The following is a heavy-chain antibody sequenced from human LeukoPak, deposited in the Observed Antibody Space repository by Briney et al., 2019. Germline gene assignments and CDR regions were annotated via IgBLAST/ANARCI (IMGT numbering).Heavy chain of an antibody. CDR1: GGSISSYY. V-gene: IGHV4-59*01. CDR2: IYYSGST. J-gene: IGHJ5*02. D-gene: IGHD6-6*01. Sequence: SETLSLTCTVSGGSISSYYWSWIRQPPGKGLEWIGYIYYSGSTNYNPSLKSRVTISVDTSKNQFSLKLSSVTAADTAVYYCAREDSSSVGWFDPWGQGTLVTVSS. CDR3: AREDSSSVGWFDP.